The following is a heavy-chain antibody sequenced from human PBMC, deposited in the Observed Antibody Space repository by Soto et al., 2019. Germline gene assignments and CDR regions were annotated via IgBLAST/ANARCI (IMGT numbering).Heavy chain of an antibody. Sequence: SETLSLTCTVSGGSISSGGYYWSWIRQHPGKGLEWIGYIYYSGSTYYNPSLKSRVTISVDTSKNQFSLKLSSVTAADTAVYYCARVAITIFGVVIHGEGYGMDVWGQGTTVTVSS. D-gene: IGHD3-3*01. V-gene: IGHV4-31*03. J-gene: IGHJ6*02. CDR2: IYYSGST. CDR1: GGSISSGGYY. CDR3: ARVAITIFGVVIHGEGYGMDV.